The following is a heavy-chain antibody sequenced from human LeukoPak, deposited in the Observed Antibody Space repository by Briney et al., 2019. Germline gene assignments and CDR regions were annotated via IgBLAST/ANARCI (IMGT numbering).Heavy chain of an antibody. CDR3: ARGGAARLHFQN. V-gene: IGHV4-34*01. CDR1: GGSFSGYY. Sequence: PSEALSLTCAVYGGSFSGYYWSWIRQPPGKGLEWIGEINHSGSTNYNPSLKSRVTISVDTSKNQFSLNLNSVTAADTAVYYCARGGAARLHFQNWGQGTLVTVSS. CDR2: INHSGST. D-gene: IGHD6-6*01. J-gene: IGHJ1*01.